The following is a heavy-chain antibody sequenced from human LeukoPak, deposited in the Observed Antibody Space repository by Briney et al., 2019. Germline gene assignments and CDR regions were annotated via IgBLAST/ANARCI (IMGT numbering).Heavy chain of an antibody. V-gene: IGHV1-2*02. CDR2: INPNSGGT. J-gene: IGHJ5*02. D-gene: IGHD3-22*01. CDR3: ATPFSSGYFNWFDP. CDR1: GYTFTGYY. Sequence: ASVKVSCKASGYTFTGYYMHWVRQAPGQGLEWMGWINPNSGGTNYAQKFQGRVTMTRDTSISTAYMELSRLRSDDTAVYYCATPFSSGYFNWFDPWGQGTLVTVSS.